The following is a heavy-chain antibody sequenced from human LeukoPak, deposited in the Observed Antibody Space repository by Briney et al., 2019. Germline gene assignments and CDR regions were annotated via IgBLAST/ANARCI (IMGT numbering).Heavy chain of an antibody. CDR1: GFTFSSFY. Sequence: GGSLRLSCAASGFTFSSFYMSWVRQAPGRGLEWVANIKGDGGERYYGDSVKGRFTISRDNAKNSLNLQMNSLRDDDTAVYYCAKEGTITAYNFDYWGQGTLVTVSS. CDR3: AKEGTITAYNFDY. V-gene: IGHV3-7*05. D-gene: IGHD5-12*01. J-gene: IGHJ4*02. CDR2: IKGDGGER.